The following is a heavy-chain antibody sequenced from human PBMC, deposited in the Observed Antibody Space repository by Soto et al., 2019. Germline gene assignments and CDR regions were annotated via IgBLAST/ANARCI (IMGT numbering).Heavy chain of an antibody. Sequence: GGSLILSCAASGFTFSKYWRHGVRQAPGRGLVWVSRIDSDGSSTKYADSVKGRFTISRDNAKNTLYLQMNSLRAEDTAVHFCASLMTTVITSDFDYWGQGTLVTVSS. V-gene: IGHV3-74*03. J-gene: IGHJ4*02. D-gene: IGHD4-4*01. CDR1: GFTFSKYW. CDR2: IDSDGSST. CDR3: ASLMTTVITSDFDY.